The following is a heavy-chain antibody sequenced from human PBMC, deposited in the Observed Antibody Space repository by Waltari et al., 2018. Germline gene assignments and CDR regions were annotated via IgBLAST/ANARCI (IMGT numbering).Heavy chain of an antibody. CDR3: ARGRHGLLLLWFGEPRAYYFDY. J-gene: IGHJ4*02. Sequence: QVQLQQWGAGLLKPSETLSLTCAVYGGSFSGYYWSWIRQPPGKGLEWIGEINHSGSTNDNPSLKSRVTISVDTSKNQFSLKLSSVTAADTAVYYCARGRHGLLLLWFGEPRAYYFDYWGQGTLVTVSS. CDR1: GGSFSGYY. CDR2: INHSGST. V-gene: IGHV4-34*01. D-gene: IGHD3-10*01.